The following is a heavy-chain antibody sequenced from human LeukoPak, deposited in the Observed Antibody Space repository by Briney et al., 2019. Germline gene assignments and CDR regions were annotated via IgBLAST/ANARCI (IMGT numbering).Heavy chain of an antibody. CDR1: GYTFTGYY. CDR3: AISNSIAVAGTGALDY. CDR2: INPNSGGT. J-gene: IGHJ4*02. D-gene: IGHD6-13*01. V-gene: IGHV1-2*02. Sequence: GASVKVSCKASGYTFTGYYMHWVRQAPGQGLEWMGWINPNSGGTNYAQKFQGRVTMTRDTSISTAYMELSRLRSDDTAVYYCAISNSIAVAGTGALDYWGQGTLVTVSS.